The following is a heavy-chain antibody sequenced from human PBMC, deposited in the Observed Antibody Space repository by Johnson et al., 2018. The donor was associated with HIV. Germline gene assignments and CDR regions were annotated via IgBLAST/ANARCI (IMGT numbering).Heavy chain of an antibody. CDR2: ITYDGTNK. CDR1: GFTFSSYV. J-gene: IGHJ3*01. V-gene: IGHV3-30*18. Sequence: QVQLVESGGGVVQPGRSLRLSCAASGFTFSSYVMHWVRQAPGKGLEWVAGITYDGTNKYYADSVKGRFTLSRDNSKNTLDLQMNSLTIEDTAVFYCAKTRMGGILDAFDLCGQGTMVIVS. CDR3: AKTRMGGILDAFDL. D-gene: IGHD3-10*01.